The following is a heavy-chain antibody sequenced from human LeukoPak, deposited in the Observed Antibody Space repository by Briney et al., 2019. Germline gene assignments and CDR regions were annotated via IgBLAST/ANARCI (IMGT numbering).Heavy chain of an antibody. Sequence: GGSLRLSCAASGFTFSNYWKSWVRQAPGKGLKWVANIKQDGSERYYVDSVKGRFTISRDNAKSSLYLQMNSLRAEDTAVYYCAKDLRTIFGVVYQPNWFDPWGQGTLVTVSS. CDR2: IKQDGSER. CDR1: GFTFSNYW. V-gene: IGHV3-7*01. CDR3: AKDLRTIFGVVYQPNWFDP. D-gene: IGHD3-3*01. J-gene: IGHJ5*02.